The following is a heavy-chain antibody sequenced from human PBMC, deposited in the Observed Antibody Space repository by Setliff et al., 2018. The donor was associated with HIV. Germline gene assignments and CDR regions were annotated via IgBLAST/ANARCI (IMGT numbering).Heavy chain of an antibody. D-gene: IGHD3-3*01. CDR1: GYSIRSTYYW. CDR2: ISSSDGK. Sequence: ETLSLTCNVSGYSIRSTYYWGWIRQTPGKGLEWLAHISSSDGKSHCTSLRNRLSISMDTSKRQVILTMTNMDPADTGTYYCARILGITIFGVQRYMDVWGKGTKVTVSS. V-gene: IGHV2-26*01. J-gene: IGHJ6*03. CDR3: ARILGITIFGVQRYMDV.